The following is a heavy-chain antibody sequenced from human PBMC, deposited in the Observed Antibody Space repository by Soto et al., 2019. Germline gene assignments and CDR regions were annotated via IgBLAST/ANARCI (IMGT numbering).Heavy chain of an antibody. J-gene: IGHJ1*01. CDR3: ARENSRISPRLFQH. V-gene: IGHV3-30*03. CDR2: ISPAGTNQ. D-gene: IGHD6-6*01. Sequence: GGSLRLSCAASGFTFDDYAMHWARQAPGKGLEWVALISPAGTNQYYADSAKGRFTISRDNSKNTLYLQMNSLRPEDTGLYYCARENSRISPRLFQHWGHGTLVTVSS. CDR1: GFTFDDYA.